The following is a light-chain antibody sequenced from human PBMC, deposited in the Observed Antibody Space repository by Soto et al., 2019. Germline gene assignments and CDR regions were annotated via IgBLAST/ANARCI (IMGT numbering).Light chain of an antibody. CDR3: SSYAGDYTFV. J-gene: IGLJ1*01. V-gene: IGLV2-11*01. CDR2: DVK. Sequence: QSAMTQPRSVSGSPGQSVTISCTGTSSDVGGYNYVTWYQQYPGKAPKVMIYDVKTRPSGVPDRFSGSKSGNTASLTISGLHAEDEPDYYCSSYAGDYTFVFGPGTKLTVL. CDR1: SSDVGGYNY.